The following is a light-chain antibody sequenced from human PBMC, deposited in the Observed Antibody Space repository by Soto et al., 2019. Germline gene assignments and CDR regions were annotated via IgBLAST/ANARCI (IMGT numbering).Light chain of an antibody. CDR2: IAS. Sequence: DIQITQSPSSLSASVGDRVSITCRASQSIKIYLNWYQQKPGKAPKILIYIASSLQSGVPSRFSGSGSGTDFTLTISSLQPEDFATYYCQQSDSLPYTFGQGTNLEIK. V-gene: IGKV1-39*01. J-gene: IGKJ2*01. CDR3: QQSDSLPYT. CDR1: QSIKIY.